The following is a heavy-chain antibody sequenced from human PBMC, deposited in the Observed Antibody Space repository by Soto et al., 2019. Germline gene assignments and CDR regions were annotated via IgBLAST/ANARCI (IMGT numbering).Heavy chain of an antibody. CDR3: ARISVGFTYGGGIGN. J-gene: IGHJ4*02. CDR2: ISHDATRK. CDR1: GFTIRGYS. Sequence: QEQMVESGGGVVQPGRSLRLSCVVSGFTIRGYSLHWVRQAPGKGLEWVAVISHDATRKSYADSVKGRFSISRDDSKNTFYLEMNSLRVEDTDLYYCARISVGFTYGGGIGNWGQGTLVSVSS. V-gene: IGHV3-30-3*01. D-gene: IGHD5-18*01.